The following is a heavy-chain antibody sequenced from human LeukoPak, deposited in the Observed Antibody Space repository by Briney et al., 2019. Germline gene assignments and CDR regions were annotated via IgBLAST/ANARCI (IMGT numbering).Heavy chain of an antibody. Sequence: PGGSLRLSCAASGFTFSSYDMHWVRQVTGKGLEWVSAIGTGGDTYYPGSVKGRFTISRENAKNSLYLQMNSLGVGDTAMYARDRTSWYFDLWGCGTLVTVSS. CDR3: DRTSWYFDL. J-gene: IGHJ2*01. CDR1: GFTFSSYD. CDR2: IGTGGDT. D-gene: IGHD5-24*01. V-gene: IGHV3-13*01.